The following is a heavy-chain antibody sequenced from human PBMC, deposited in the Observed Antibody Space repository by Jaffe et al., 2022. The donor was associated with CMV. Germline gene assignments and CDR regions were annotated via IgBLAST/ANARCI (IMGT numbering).Heavy chain of an antibody. CDR3: ARRSRGYDILTGYHPVNFDY. Sequence: EVQLVQSGAEVKKPGESLKISCKGSGYSFTSYWIGWVRQMPGKGLEWMGIIYPGDSDTRYSPSFQGQVTISADKSISTAYLQWSSLKASDTAMYYCARRSRGYDILTGYHPVNFDYWGQGTLVTVSS. J-gene: IGHJ4*02. CDR2: IYPGDSDT. CDR1: GYSFTSYW. D-gene: IGHD3-9*01. V-gene: IGHV5-51*01.